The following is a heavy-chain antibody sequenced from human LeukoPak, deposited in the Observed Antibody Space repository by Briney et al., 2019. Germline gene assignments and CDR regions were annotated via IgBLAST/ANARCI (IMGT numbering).Heavy chain of an antibody. J-gene: IGHJ5*02. Sequence: SETLSLTCTVSGGSISSGSYYWSWIRQPPGKGLEWIGYIYYTGSTSYNPSLKSRVTMSLDASKNQFSLELNSVTPADTAVYYCARGGNYWPQWWFDPWGRGTLVSVSS. V-gene: IGHV4-61*01. D-gene: IGHD1-26*01. CDR1: GGSISSGSYY. CDR2: IYYTGST. CDR3: ARGGNYWPQWWFDP.